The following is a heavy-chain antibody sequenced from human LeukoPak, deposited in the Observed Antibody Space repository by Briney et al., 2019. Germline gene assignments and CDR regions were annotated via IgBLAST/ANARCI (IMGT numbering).Heavy chain of an antibody. CDR2: INHSGST. D-gene: IGHD3-10*01. Sequence: SETLSLTCAVYGGSFSGYYWSWIRQPPGKGLEWIGEINHSGSTNYNPSLKSRVTISVDTSKNQFSLKLSSVTAADTAVYYCARMGSGSYSPNWFDPWGQGTLVTVSP. CDR1: GGSFSGYY. V-gene: IGHV4-34*01. J-gene: IGHJ5*02. CDR3: ARMGSGSYSPNWFDP.